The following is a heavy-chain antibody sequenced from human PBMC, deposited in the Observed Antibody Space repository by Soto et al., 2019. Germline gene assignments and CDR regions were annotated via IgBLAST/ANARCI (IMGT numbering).Heavy chain of an antibody. J-gene: IGHJ4*02. V-gene: IGHV4-34*01. Sequence: QVQLQQWGAGLLKPSETLSLTCAVYGGSFSGYYWSXIRXXXXKGLEWIGEINHSGSTNYNPSLKNRVTISVDTSKNQFSLKLSSVTAADTAVYYCARDSSGYGRVVYWGQGTLVTVSS. CDR3: ARDSSGYGRVVY. D-gene: IGHD3-22*01. CDR2: INHSGST. CDR1: GGSFSGYY.